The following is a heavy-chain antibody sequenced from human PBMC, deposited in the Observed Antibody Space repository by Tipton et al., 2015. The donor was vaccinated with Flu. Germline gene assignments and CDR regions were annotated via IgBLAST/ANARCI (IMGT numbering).Heavy chain of an antibody. CDR1: GGSTSSDSYY. D-gene: IGHD6-13*01. Sequence: TLSLTCTVSGGSTSSDSYYWSWIRQPAGKGLEWIGRIYTSGSTNYNPSLKSRVTISLDTSKNQFSLKLSSVTAADTAVYYCARYTSSWDPPRDWGQGTLVTVSS. J-gene: IGHJ1*01. CDR3: ARYTSSWDPPRD. CDR2: IYTSGST. V-gene: IGHV4-61*02.